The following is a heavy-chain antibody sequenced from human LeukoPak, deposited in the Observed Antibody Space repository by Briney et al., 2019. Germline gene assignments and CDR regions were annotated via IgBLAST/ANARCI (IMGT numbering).Heavy chain of an antibody. V-gene: IGHV3-48*01. CDR2: ISESSGTA. J-gene: IGHJ5*02. CDR1: GFTFSSYS. Sequence: PGGSLRLSCAASGFTFSSYSMNEVRQAPGKGLDWVAVISESSGTAYYADSVKGRFTISRDNAKNSLFLQMNSLTVEDTAVYYCARDLYGEQLADGGFAPWGQGTLVTVSS. D-gene: IGHD6-6*01. CDR3: ARDLYGEQLADGGFAP.